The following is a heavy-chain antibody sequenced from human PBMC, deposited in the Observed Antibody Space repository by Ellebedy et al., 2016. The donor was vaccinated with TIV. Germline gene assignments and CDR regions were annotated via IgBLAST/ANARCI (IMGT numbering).Heavy chain of an antibody. CDR1: GLTFSVYA. J-gene: IGHJ6*02. D-gene: IGHD2-21*01. V-gene: IGHV3-23*01. Sequence: GGSLRLXXAASGLTFSVYAMTWVRQAPGKGLEWISTIGGLDTATHYADSVKGRFTISRDNSKDTLYLQMNSLRAEDTAVYYCAKARGSSVIDYNYFGMDVWGQGTTVTVS. CDR2: IGGLDTAT. CDR3: AKARGSSVIDYNYFGMDV.